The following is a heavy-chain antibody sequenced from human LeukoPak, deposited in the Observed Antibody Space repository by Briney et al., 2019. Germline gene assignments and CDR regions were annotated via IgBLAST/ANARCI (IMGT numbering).Heavy chain of an antibody. CDR2: ISIDGSYI. CDR3: ARGMHDSSAGVDY. CDR1: DFTFSRYW. D-gene: IGHD6-6*01. Sequence: PGGSLRLSCVASDFTFSRYWMPWVRQAPGKGLVWVSRISIDGSYISHADFVKGRFTISRDNAMNTVFLQMNSLGAEDTAVYYCARGMHDSSAGVDYWGQGTQVTVSS. V-gene: IGHV3-74*01. J-gene: IGHJ4*02.